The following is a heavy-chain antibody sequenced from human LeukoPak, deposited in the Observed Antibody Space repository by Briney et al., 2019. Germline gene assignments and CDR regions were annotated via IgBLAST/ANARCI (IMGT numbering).Heavy chain of an antibody. D-gene: IGHD3-10*01. CDR1: GGSISSSSYY. CDR3: ARDTGVYYGSGSYYGVNWFDP. CDR2: IYYSGST. V-gene: IGHV4-39*07. Sequence: SETLSLTCTVSGGSISSSSYYWGWIRQPPGKGLEWIGSIYYSGSTYYNASLKSRVTISVDTSKNQLSLKLSSVTAADTAVYYCARDTGVYYGSGSYYGVNWFDPWGQGTLVTVSS. J-gene: IGHJ5*02.